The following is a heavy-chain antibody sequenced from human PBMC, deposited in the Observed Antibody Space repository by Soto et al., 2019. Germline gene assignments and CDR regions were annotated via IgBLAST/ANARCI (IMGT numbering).Heavy chain of an antibody. V-gene: IGHV1-18*01. CDR1: GYTFFDYG. J-gene: IGHJ5*02. Sequence: GPEVKKPGASVKVSCKASGYTFFDYGSSWVRQAPGQGLEWMGWINVDSGKTDYVQKFPGRVTMTTDASTNTASLELRSLSSGDTAVYFCVRLLGRGLIRLLGDLWGQGTLVTVSS. CDR2: INVDSGKT. D-gene: IGHD3-10*01. CDR3: VRLLGRGLIRLLGDL.